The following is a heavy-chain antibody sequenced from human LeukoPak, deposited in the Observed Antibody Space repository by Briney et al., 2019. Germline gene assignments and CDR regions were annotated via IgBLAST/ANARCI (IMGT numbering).Heavy chain of an antibody. D-gene: IGHD4-11*01. V-gene: IGHV4-30-4*08. CDR2: IYYSGST. CDR3: ASYSTSGFDP. Sequence: SETLSLTCTVSGGSISSGDYYRSWIRQPPGKGLEWIGYIYYSGSTYYNPSLKSRVTISVDTSKNQFSLKLSSVTAADTAVYYCASYSTSGFDPWGQGTLVTVSS. CDR1: GGSISSGDYY. J-gene: IGHJ5*02.